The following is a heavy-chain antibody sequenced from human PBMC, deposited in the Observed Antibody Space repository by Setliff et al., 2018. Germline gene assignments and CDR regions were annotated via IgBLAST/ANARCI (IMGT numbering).Heavy chain of an antibody. J-gene: IGHJ4*02. D-gene: IGHD5-12*01. Sequence: PSETLSLTCAVYGGSFSGYYWSWIRQPPGKGLEWIGEINHSGSTNYNPSLKSRVTISVDTSKNQFSLKLSSVTAADTAVYYCARGRVEMATITPLDYWGQGTLVTVSS. V-gene: IGHV4-34*01. CDR2: INHSGST. CDR1: GGSFSGYY. CDR3: ARGRVEMATITPLDY.